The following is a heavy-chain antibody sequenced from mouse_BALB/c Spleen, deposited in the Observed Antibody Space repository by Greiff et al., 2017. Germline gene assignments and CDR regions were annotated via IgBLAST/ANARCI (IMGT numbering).Heavy chain of an antibody. CDR1: GFTFSSYA. CDR2: ISSGGST. CDR3: ARGHGSSPWFAY. Sequence: EVKLVESGGGLVKPGGSLKLSCAASGFTFSSYAMSWVRQTPEKRLEWVAFISSGGSTYYPDSVKGRFTISRDNARNILYLQMSSLRSEDTAMYYCARGHGSSPWFAYWGQGTLVTVSA. J-gene: IGHJ3*01. V-gene: IGHV5-6-5*01. D-gene: IGHD1-1*01.